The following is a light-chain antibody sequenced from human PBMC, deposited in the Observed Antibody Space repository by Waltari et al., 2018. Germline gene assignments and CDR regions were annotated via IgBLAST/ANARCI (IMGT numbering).Light chain of an antibody. CDR1: QSVLYSSNNEHY. CDR3: QQYYSIPPA. Sequence: DIVMTQSPDSLAVSLGERATINCKSSQSVLYSSNNEHYLAWYQTKPGQPPKLLIDWASARASGVPDRFSGSGSRTDFTLTISSLKAEDVAVYYCQQYYSIPPAFGQGTKLEIK. CDR2: WAS. J-gene: IGKJ2*01. V-gene: IGKV4-1*01.